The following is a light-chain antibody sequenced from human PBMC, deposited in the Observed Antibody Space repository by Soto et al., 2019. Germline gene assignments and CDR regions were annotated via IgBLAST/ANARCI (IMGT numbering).Light chain of an antibody. CDR1: QSVSSNY. J-gene: IGKJ3*01. V-gene: IGKV3-20*01. CDR2: GAS. CDR3: QLYDSSSLFS. Sequence: EIVLTQSPGTLSLSPGERATLSCRASQSVSSNYLAWYRRTPGQAPRLLISGASSRATGIPDRFSGSGSGTDFTLTISRLEPEDFAVYYCQLYDSSSLFSFGPGTKVEVK.